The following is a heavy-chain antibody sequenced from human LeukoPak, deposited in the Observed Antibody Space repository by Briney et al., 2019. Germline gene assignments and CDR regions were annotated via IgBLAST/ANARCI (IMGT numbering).Heavy chain of an antibody. Sequence: KASETLSLTCTVSGGSVSSGSYYWSWIRQPPGKGLEWIGYIYYSGSTNYNPSLKSRVTISADTSKNQFSLKLSSVTAADTAVYYCARSAVADTLSAYYFGYWGQGTLVTVSS. J-gene: IGHJ4*02. D-gene: IGHD6-19*01. CDR3: ARSAVADTLSAYYFGY. CDR1: GGSVSSGSYY. CDR2: IYYSGST. V-gene: IGHV4-61*01.